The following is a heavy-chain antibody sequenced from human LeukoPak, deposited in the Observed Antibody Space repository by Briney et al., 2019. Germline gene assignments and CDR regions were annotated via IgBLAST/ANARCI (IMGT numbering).Heavy chain of an antibody. CDR1: GGSISSYY. Sequence: STETLSLTCTVSGGSISSYYWSWIRQPPGKGLEWIAYISDIGSINYNPSLKSRVTISLDTSKNQFSLKLSSVTAADTAVYYCAGHHPRNTVDFWGQGTLVTVSS. V-gene: IGHV4-59*08. J-gene: IGHJ4*02. CDR2: ISDIGSI. D-gene: IGHD2-8*02. CDR3: AGHHPRNTVDF.